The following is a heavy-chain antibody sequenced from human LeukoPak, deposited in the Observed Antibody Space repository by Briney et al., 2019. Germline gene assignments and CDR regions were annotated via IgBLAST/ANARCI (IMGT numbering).Heavy chain of an antibody. CDR3: ARQEANEYSSAASFDP. CDR1: GGSISSYS. CDR2: IYTSGST. D-gene: IGHD6-6*01. J-gene: IGHJ5*02. V-gene: IGHV4-4*09. Sequence: SETLSLTCTVSGGSISSYSWSWIRQPPGKGLEWIGYIYTSGSTNYNPSLKSRVTISVDTSKNQFSLKLSSVTAADTAVYHCARQEANEYSSAASFDPWGQGTLVTVSS.